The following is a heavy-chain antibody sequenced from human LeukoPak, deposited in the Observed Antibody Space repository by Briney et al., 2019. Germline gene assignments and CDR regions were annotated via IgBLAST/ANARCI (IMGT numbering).Heavy chain of an antibody. J-gene: IGHJ4*02. D-gene: IGHD6-6*01. Sequence: PGGSLRLSCAASGFTFSSYAMSWVRQAPGKGLEWVSAISGSGGSTYYADSVKGRFTISRDNSKNTLYLQMNSLRAEDTAVCYCARGYSSSSWSLFDYWGQGTLVTVSS. CDR3: ARGYSSSSWSLFDY. V-gene: IGHV3-23*01. CDR1: GFTFSSYA. CDR2: ISGSGGST.